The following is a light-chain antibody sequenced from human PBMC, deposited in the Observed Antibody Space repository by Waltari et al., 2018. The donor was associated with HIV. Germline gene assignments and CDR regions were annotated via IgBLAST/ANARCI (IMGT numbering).Light chain of an antibody. Sequence: QLVLTQSPSASASLGASVKLTCTLSSGHSSYAIAWHQQQPEKGPRYLMKLNSAGSRSKGDGIPDRFSGSSSGAERYLTISSLQSEDEADYYCQTWGTGIQVFGGGTKLTVL. J-gene: IGLJ3*02. CDR3: QTWGTGIQV. CDR2: LNSAGSR. V-gene: IGLV4-69*01. CDR1: SGHSSYA.